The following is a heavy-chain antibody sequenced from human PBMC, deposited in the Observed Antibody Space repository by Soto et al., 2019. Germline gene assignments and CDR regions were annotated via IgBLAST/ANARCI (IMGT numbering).Heavy chain of an antibody. Sequence: GSLRLSCAVSGFNLSDYYMSWIRQAPGKGLEWVSYISSRGSSIYYADSVKGRFTISRDNAKNSLYLQMNGLRAEDTAVYYCARGYYDLWSGYYISPYGMDVWGQGTTVTVPS. V-gene: IGHV3-11*01. CDR2: ISSRGSSI. CDR3: ARGYYDLWSGYYISPYGMDV. D-gene: IGHD3-3*01. CDR1: GFNLSDYY. J-gene: IGHJ6*02.